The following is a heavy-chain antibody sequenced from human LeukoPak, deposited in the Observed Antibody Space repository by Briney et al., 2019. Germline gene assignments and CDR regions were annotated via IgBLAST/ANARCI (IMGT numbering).Heavy chain of an antibody. CDR3: AGDRGIAVAAPYYYMDV. J-gene: IGHJ6*03. CDR1: GFTFSSYW. Sequence: GGSLRLSCAASGFTFSSYWMSWVRQAPGKGLEWVANIKQDGSEKYYVDSVKGRFTISRDNAKNSLYLQMNSLRAEDTAVYYCAGDRGIAVAAPYYYMDVWGKGTTVTVSS. D-gene: IGHD6-19*01. CDR2: IKQDGSEK. V-gene: IGHV3-7*01.